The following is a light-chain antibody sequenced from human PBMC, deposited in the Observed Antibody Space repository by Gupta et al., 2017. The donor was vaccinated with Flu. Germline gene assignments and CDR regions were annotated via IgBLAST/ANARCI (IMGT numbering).Light chain of an antibody. J-gene: IGLJ1*01. CDR3: QVWDSSSDHEV. CDR1: NIGSKS. V-gene: IGLV3-21*02. Sequence: SYVLTQPPSVSAAPGQTARITGGGNNIGSKSVPGYQQKPGQAPVLVVYEDSDRPSGIPERFAGSNAGNTATLTISRVEAGDEADDDGQVWDSSSDHEVFGTGTKVTVL. CDR2: EDS.